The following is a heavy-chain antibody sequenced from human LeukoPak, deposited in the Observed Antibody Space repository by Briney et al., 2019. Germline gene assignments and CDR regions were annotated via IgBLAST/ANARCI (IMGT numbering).Heavy chain of an antibody. CDR1: GFGVSGYW. D-gene: IGHD6-13*01. CDR2: IKQDGSEK. J-gene: IGHJ4*02. V-gene: IGHV3-7*01. CDR3: AREWQGGIAAAGTRIEGDY. Sequence: PGGSLRLSCAVSGFGVSGYWMTWVRQAPGKGLEWVANIKQDGSEKNYVDSVKGRFTISRDNAENSLFLQMNILRVEDTAVYYCAREWQGGIAAAGTRIEGDYWGQGTLVAVSS.